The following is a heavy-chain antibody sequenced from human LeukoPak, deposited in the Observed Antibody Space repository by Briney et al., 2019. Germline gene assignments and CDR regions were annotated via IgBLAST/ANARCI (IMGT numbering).Heavy chain of an antibody. CDR1: GGTFSSYA. CDR2: IIPIFGTA. CDR3: ARAWGSTAFDI. J-gene: IGHJ3*02. Sequence: ATVKVSCKASGGTFSSYAISWVRQAPGQGLEWMGGIIPIFGTANYAQKFRGRVTITTDESTSTAYMELSSLRSEDTAVYYCARAWGSTAFDIWGQGTMVTVSS. D-gene: IGHD7-27*01. V-gene: IGHV1-69*05.